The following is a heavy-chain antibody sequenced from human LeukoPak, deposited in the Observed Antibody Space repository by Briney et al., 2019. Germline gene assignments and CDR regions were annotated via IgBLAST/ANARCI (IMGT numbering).Heavy chain of an antibody. CDR1: GYTFSNNY. CDR2: ISPSGGST. J-gene: IGHJ5*02. V-gene: IGHV1-46*01. Sequence: ASVKVSCKASGYTFSNNYMHWVRQAPGQGLEWMGIISPSGGSTSYAQQFQGRVTMTRDTSTSTVYMELSSLRSEDTAVYYCARQTGEGSDPWGQGTLVTVSS. D-gene: IGHD1-26*01. CDR3: ARQTGEGSDP.